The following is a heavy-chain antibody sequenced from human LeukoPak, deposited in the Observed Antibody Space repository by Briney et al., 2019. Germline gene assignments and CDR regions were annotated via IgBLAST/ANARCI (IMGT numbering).Heavy chain of an antibody. V-gene: IGHV4-34*01. CDR1: GGSFSGYY. D-gene: IGHD3-9*01. Sequence: PSETLSLTCAVYGGSFSGYYWSWLRQPPGKGLEWIGEINHSGSTNYNPSLKSRVTISVDTSKNQFSLKLSSVTAADTAVYYCARGALRYFDWLLRFDYFDYWGQGTLVTVSS. J-gene: IGHJ4*02. CDR2: INHSGST. CDR3: ARGALRYFDWLLRFDYFDY.